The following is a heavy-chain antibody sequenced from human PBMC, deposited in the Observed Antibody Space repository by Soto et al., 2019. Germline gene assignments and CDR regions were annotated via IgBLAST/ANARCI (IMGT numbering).Heavy chain of an antibody. J-gene: IGHJ4*02. V-gene: IGHV4-34*01. D-gene: IGHD5-12*01. Sequence: LRLQHGGAGRLKPSETLSPNAAATGGSLIVYYGSGIPHPPGKGLEWIGEIKDGGRTNYSPSLKSRATISSDTSNNQFSLRLYSVTAADTGVYYCARGQEGVVATHWDQGTLVTVSS. CDR2: IKDGGRT. CDR1: GGSLIVYY. CDR3: ARGQEGVVATH.